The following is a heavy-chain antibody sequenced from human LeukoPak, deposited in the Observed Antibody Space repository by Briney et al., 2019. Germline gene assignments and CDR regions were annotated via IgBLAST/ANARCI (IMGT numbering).Heavy chain of an antibody. CDR1: GGSVSSGNYY. V-gene: IGHV4-39*01. CDR2: IYYSGST. J-gene: IGHJ4*02. CDR3: ARPQGTWDFDY. Sequence: SETLSLTCTVSGGSVSSGNYYWTWIRQPPGKGLEWIGSIYYSGSTSYNPSLKSRVTISVDTSKNQFSLKLSSVTAADTAVYYCARPQGTWDFDYWGQGTLVTVSS. D-gene: IGHD3-16*01.